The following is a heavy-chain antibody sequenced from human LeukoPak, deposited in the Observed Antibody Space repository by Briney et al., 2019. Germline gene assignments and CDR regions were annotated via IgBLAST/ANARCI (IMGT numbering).Heavy chain of an antibody. V-gene: IGHV3-48*04. Sequence: GGSLRLSCAASGFTFSSYSLNWVRQAPGKGLEWVSFISSSSITIYYADSVKGRFTISRDNAKNSLYLQMNSLRAEDTAVYYCARGAYYYDSSGYYYGYFDYWGQGTLVTVSS. CDR1: GFTFSSYS. D-gene: IGHD3-22*01. CDR2: ISSSSITI. J-gene: IGHJ4*02. CDR3: ARGAYYYDSSGYYYGYFDY.